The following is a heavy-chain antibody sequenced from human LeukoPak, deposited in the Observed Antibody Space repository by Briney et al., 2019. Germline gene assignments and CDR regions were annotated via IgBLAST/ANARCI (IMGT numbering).Heavy chain of an antibody. CDR1: GFTFSRYS. Sequence: PGGSLRLSCAASGFTFSRYSINWVRQAPGKGLEWVSYISSSSSTIYYADSVKGRFTISRDNAKNSLWLQMNSLRDEDTGVYYCARVYTSGFSVDYWGQGTLVTVSS. V-gene: IGHV3-48*02. CDR3: ARVYTSGFSVDY. CDR2: ISSSSSTI. J-gene: IGHJ4*02. D-gene: IGHD6-19*01.